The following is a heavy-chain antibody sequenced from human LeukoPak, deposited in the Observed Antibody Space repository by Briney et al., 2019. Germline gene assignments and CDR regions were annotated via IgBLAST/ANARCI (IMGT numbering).Heavy chain of an antibody. CDR2: ITSSRSTI. V-gene: IGHV3-48*01. D-gene: IGHD6-6*01. CDR1: GFSLSTYS. CDR3: AREYSSSSGRAFDI. J-gene: IGHJ3*02. Sequence: GGSLRLSCAASGFSLSTYSMNWVRQAPGKGLEWISYITSSRSTIYYADSVKGRCTISRDNAENSLYLQMNSLRADDTAVYYCAREYSSSSGRAFDIWGQGTMVTVSS.